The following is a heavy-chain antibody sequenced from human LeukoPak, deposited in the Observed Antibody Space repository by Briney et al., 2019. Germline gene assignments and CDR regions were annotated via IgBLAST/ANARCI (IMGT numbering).Heavy chain of an antibody. J-gene: IGHJ6*02. V-gene: IGHV4-59*12. Sequence: SETLSLTCTVSGGSISSYSWSWIRQPPGKGLEWIGYIYYSGSTNYNPSLKSRVTISVDTSKNQFSLKLSSVTAADTAVYYCARGGPNYYYYYGMDVWGQGTTVTVS. CDR1: GGSISSYS. CDR3: ARGGPNYYYYYGMDV. CDR2: IYYSGST.